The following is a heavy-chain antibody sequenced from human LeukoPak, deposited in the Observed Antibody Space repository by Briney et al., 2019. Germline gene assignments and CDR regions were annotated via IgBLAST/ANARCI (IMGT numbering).Heavy chain of an antibody. V-gene: IGHV3-48*04. J-gene: IGHJ4*02. CDR3: ARDRGGSYSAIDY. CDR1: GFTFSSYS. CDR2: ISSSSSTI. Sequence: PGGSLRLSCAASGFTFSSYSMNWVRQAPGKGREWVAFISSSSSTIYYAASVKGRFTSSRDNAKNSLYLQMNSLRAEDTAVYYCARDRGGSYSAIDYWGQGTLVTVSS. D-gene: IGHD1-26*01.